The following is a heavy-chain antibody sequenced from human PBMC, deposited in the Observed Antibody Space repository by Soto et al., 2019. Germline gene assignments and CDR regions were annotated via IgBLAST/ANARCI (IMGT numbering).Heavy chain of an antibody. CDR1: GDTFNTSV. CDR2: IIPIFTTP. V-gene: IGHV1-69*13. Sequence: SVKVSCKASGDTFNTSVINWVRQAPGQGLEWMGGIIPIFTTPNYAQKFQGRVTITADESTSTVYMELSSLRADDTAIYYCAKVGYDSRGHFFWGQGTLVTV. CDR3: AKVGYDSRGHFF. D-gene: IGHD3-22*01. J-gene: IGHJ4*02.